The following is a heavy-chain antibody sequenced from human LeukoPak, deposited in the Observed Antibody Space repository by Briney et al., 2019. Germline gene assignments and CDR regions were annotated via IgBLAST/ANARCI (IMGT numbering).Heavy chain of an antibody. CDR2: INHSGST. D-gene: IGHD1-26*01. CDR3: ARLHEGSAVDY. Sequence: SETLSLTCAVYGGSFSGYYWSWIRQPPGKGLEWIGEINHSGSTNYNPSLKSRVTISVDTSKNQFSLKLSSVTAADTAVYYCARLHEGSAVDYWGQGTLVTVSS. J-gene: IGHJ4*02. CDR1: GGSFSGYY. V-gene: IGHV4-34*01.